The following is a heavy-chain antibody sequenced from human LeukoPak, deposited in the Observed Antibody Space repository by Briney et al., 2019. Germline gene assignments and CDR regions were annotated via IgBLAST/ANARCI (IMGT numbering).Heavy chain of an antibody. D-gene: IGHD6-19*01. V-gene: IGHV3-23*01. CDR1: GFTFSTFG. CDR2: ISGDGSVT. CDR3: AKGIYSSGWSYFDY. J-gene: IGHJ4*01. Sequence: GGSLRLSCAASGFTFSTFGMSWVRQAPGKGLEWVSVISGDGSVTSYADSVKGRFTISRDNSRNTLFMQLNSLRAEDTAVYYCAKGIYSSGWSYFDYWGHGTLVTVSS.